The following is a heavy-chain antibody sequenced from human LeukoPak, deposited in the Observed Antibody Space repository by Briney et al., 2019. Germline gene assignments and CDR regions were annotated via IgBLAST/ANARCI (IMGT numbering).Heavy chain of an antibody. CDR1: GGSISSGSYY. CDR3: ARAGTYYYGSGNYAFDI. D-gene: IGHD3-10*01. CDR2: IYTSGST. Sequence: SETLSLTCTVSGGSISSGSYYWSWIRQPAGKGLEWIGRIYTSGSTNYNPSLKSRVTISVDTSKNQFSLKLSSVTAADTAVYYCARAGTYYYGSGNYAFDIWGQGTMVTVSS. J-gene: IGHJ3*02. V-gene: IGHV4-61*02.